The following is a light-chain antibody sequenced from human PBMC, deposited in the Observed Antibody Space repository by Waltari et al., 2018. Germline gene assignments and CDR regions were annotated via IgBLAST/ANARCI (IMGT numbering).Light chain of an antibody. J-gene: IGKJ2*01. CDR2: GAS. CDR1: QSVSSN. CDR3: QQYNYWYS. V-gene: IGKV3-15*01. Sequence: EIVMPQSPATLSMSPGERATLACMAIQSVSSNLPWYQQKPGQAPRLLIYGASYRATGVPARFSGSASGTECTLTIDSLQSEDFAVYYCQQYNYWYSFGQGTKLEI.